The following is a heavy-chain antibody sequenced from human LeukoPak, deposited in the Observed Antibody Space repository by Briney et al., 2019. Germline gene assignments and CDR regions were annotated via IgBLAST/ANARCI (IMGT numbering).Heavy chain of an antibody. V-gene: IGHV3-74*01. Sequence: GGSLRLSCAASGFTFSDYWMHWVRQAPGKGPVWVSRISGDGSRITYADSVRGRFTISRDNAKNTLYLQMNSLRAEDTAVYYCAKDRLNYYDSSGYFSHFNWFDPWGQGTLVTVSS. CDR2: ISGDGSRI. CDR1: GFTFSDYW. D-gene: IGHD3-22*01. J-gene: IGHJ5*02. CDR3: AKDRLNYYDSSGYFSHFNWFDP.